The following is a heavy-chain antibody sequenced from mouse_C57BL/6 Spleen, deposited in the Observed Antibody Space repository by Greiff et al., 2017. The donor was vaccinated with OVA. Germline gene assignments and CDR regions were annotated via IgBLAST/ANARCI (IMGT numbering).Heavy chain of an antibody. D-gene: IGHD1-2*01. CDR1: GYTFTDYN. J-gene: IGHJ3*01. Sequence: VQLQQSGPELVKPGASVKMSCKASGYTFTDYNMHWVKQSHGKSLEWIGYINPNNGGTSYNQKFKGKATLTVNKSSSTAYMELRSLTSEDSAVYYCARPHYYDGAWFAYWGQGTLVTVSA. V-gene: IGHV1-22*01. CDR3: ARPHYYDGAWFAY. CDR2: INPNNGGT.